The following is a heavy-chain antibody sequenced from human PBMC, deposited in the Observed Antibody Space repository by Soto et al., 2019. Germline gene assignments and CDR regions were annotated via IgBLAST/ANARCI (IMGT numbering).Heavy chain of an antibody. Sequence: RGSLRLSCAASGFTFSSYWMSWVRQAPGKGLEWVANIKQDGSEKYYVDSVKGRFTISRDNAKNSLYLQMNSLRAEDTAVYYCARDRRDSSSWYYYYYGMDVWGQGTTVTVSS. CDR1: GFTFSSYW. D-gene: IGHD6-13*01. CDR3: ARDRRDSSSWYYYYYGMDV. V-gene: IGHV3-7*05. J-gene: IGHJ6*02. CDR2: IKQDGSEK.